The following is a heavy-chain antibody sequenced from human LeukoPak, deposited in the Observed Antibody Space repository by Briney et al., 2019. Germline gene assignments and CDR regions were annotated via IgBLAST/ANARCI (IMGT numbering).Heavy chain of an antibody. CDR3: ARIIPSYGAIDD. Sequence: GGSLRLSCAASGFTFSDNSMTWVRQAPGKGLEWVSYIARSTDIIYYADSVRGRFTISRDSARNSLYLQMNSLRDEDTAVHYCARIIPSYGAIDDWGQGSLVTVSS. V-gene: IGHV3-48*02. D-gene: IGHD4-17*01. J-gene: IGHJ4*02. CDR2: IARSTDII. CDR1: GFTFSDNS.